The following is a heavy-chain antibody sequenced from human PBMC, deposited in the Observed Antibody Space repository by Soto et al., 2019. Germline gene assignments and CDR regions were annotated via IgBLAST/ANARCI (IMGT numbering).Heavy chain of an antibody. CDR2: IYYTGST. J-gene: IGHJ4*02. D-gene: IGHD3-10*01. CDR1: GGSVSSYW. Sequence: LSLTCSVSGGSVSSYWWSWIRQPPGKGLEWIGYIYYTGSTNYSPSLKGRVTISLDASKSQFSLKLTSVTAADTAVYYCARGPGASDYYFDYWGPGTLVTVSS. V-gene: IGHV4-59*02. CDR3: ARGPGASDYYFDY.